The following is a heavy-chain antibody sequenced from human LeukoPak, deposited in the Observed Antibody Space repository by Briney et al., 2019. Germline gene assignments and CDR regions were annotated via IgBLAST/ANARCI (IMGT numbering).Heavy chain of an antibody. CDR2: ICPDGTVT. CDR1: GFTFSTYC. V-gene: IGHV3-74*01. Sequence: GGSLRLSCAASGFTFSTYCMHWVRQAPGKGPMWVSRICPDGTVTNYADSVKVRFIISRDNARNTVYLQMNSLRVEDTAVYYCVRDFRSADYWGQGTPVTVSS. J-gene: IGHJ4*02. CDR3: VRDFRSADY.